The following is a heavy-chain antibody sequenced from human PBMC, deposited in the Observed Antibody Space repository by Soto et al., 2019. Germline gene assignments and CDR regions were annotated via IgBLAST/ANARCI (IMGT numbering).Heavy chain of an antibody. Sequence: HLQLRESGPGLVKPSETLSLTCTVFSDSISSNNYYWGWIRQPPGKGLEWIGSTSYSGPTDYNPSLTSRVTISLDTSKDQFSLRLTSVTAADSAVYFCAIRAGTGDLYYCDYWAQGMLVTVSS. CDR2: TSYSGPT. J-gene: IGHJ4*02. CDR1: SDSISSNNYY. D-gene: IGHD1-1*01. V-gene: IGHV4-39*01. CDR3: AIRAGTGDLYYCDY.